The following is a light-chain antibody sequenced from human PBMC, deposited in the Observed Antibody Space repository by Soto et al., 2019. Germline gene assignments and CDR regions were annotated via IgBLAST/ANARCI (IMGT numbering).Light chain of an antibody. V-gene: IGKV4-1*01. J-gene: IGKJ4*01. Sequence: DIVMTQSPDSLTVSLGERATINCKSSLSVFYSSINQNYLAWYQHKPGQPPKLLIYWASTRESGVPDRFSGSGSGTDFTLTISSLQAEDMAVYYCQQYYTTLAPTFGGGTKVEIK. CDR1: LSVFYSSINQNY. CDR2: WAS. CDR3: QQYYTTLAPT.